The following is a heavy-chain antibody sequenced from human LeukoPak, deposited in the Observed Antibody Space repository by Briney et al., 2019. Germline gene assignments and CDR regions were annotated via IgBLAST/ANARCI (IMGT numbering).Heavy chain of an antibody. CDR1: GFTFSSYA. CDR3: VKDQGVGSVGEWLAFDY. CDR2: ISSNGGNT. J-gene: IGHJ4*02. D-gene: IGHD6-19*01. Sequence: GGSLRLSCSASGFTFSSYAMHWVRQAPGKGLEYVSAISSNGGNTHYADSVKGRFTISRDNSKNTLYLQMSSLRAEDTAIYYCVKDQGVGSVGEWLAFDYWGQGTLVTVSS. V-gene: IGHV3-64D*09.